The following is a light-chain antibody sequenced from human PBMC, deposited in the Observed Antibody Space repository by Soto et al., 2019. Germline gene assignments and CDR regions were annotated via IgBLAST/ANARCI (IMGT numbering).Light chain of an antibody. CDR3: QQRSSWPMLT. V-gene: IGKV3-11*01. Sequence: EIVLTQSPATLSLSPGERATLSCRASQSVSSYLAWYQQKPGQAPRLLIYDASNRATGIPARFSGSGSGTDFTLNISSLEPEDFAVYYCQQRSSWPMLTFGGGTKVEIK. CDR2: DAS. J-gene: IGKJ4*01. CDR1: QSVSSY.